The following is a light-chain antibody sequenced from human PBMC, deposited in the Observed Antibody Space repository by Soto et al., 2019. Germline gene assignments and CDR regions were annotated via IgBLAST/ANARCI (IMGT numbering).Light chain of an antibody. V-gene: IGKV3-20*01. CDR1: RSINNDH. Sequence: LSLSPGERATLSCRASRSINNDHIAWDQQNPGQAPRLLIDGKSNRATGGNGDRFRGSGSETDFTLAISRLEPEHCAVYYCQYSVISVTF. J-gene: IGKJ2*01. CDR3: QYSVISVT. CDR2: GKS.